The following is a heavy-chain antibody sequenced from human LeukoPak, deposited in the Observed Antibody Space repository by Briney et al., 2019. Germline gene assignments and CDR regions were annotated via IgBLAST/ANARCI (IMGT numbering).Heavy chain of an antibody. D-gene: IGHD3-22*01. CDR3: ARGPRYDSSGYYYVDFDY. CDR2: IYSSGST. Sequence: SETLSLTCTVSGGSISNHYWSWIRQPAGKGLEWIGRIYSSGSTNYDPSLQSRVTMSVDTSKNQFSLKLSSVTAADTAVYYCARGPRYDSSGYYYVDFDYWGQGTLVTVSS. CDR1: GGSISNHY. J-gene: IGHJ4*02. V-gene: IGHV4-4*07.